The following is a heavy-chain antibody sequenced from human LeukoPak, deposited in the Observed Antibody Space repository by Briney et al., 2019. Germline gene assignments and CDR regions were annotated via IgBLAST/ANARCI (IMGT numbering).Heavy chain of an antibody. CDR2: ISASGGST. V-gene: IGHV3-23*01. CDR1: GFTFSTYA. J-gene: IGHJ4*02. Sequence: GGSLRLSCAASGFTFSTYAMSWVRQAPGKGLEWVSAISASGGSTFYADSVKGRFTISRDNSKNTLYLQINSLRVEDTAIYYCAIREPIGYWGQGSLVTVSP. D-gene: IGHD6-13*01. CDR3: AIREPIGY.